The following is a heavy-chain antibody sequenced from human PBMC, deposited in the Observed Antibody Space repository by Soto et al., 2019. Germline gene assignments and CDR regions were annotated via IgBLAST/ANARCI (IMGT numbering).Heavy chain of an antibody. J-gene: IGHJ4*02. Sequence: QVQLVESGGGVVQPRRSLRLSCAVSGFTVSTYGMHWVRQAPGKGLEWVAVISRDGGTKYYADSVKGRFTISRDNSRNTLFLEMISLRGDDMAVYYCTGEVASGYWGQGTLVTVSS. CDR2: ISRDGGTK. CDR3: TGEVASGY. V-gene: IGHV3-30*03. D-gene: IGHD2-8*02. CDR1: GFTVSTYG.